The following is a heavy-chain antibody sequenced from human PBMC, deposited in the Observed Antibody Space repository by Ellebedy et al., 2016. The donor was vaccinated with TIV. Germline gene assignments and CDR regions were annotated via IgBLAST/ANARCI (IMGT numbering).Heavy chain of an antibody. V-gene: IGHV4-34*01. Sequence: SETLSLTXAVYGGSFSGYYWSWIRQPPGKGLEWIGEINHSGSTNYNPSLKSRVTISVDTSKNQFSLKLSSVTAADTAVYYCARDPREGSSTSCHDYWGQGTLVTVSS. CDR1: GGSFSGYY. J-gene: IGHJ4*02. CDR3: ARDPREGSSTSCHDY. CDR2: INHSGST. D-gene: IGHD2-2*01.